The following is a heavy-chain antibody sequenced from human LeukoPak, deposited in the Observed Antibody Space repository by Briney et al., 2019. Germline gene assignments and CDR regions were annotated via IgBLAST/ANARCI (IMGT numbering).Heavy chain of an antibody. J-gene: IGHJ4*02. CDR2: IRYDGSNK. Sequence: GGSLRLSCAASGFTVSSNYMSWVRQAPGKGLEWVAFIRYDGSNKYYADSVKGRFTISRDNSKNTLYLQVNSLRAEDTAVYYCANENYYDSSGFPDHWGQGTLVTVSS. D-gene: IGHD3-22*01. CDR1: GFTVSSNY. V-gene: IGHV3-30*02. CDR3: ANENYYDSSGFPDH.